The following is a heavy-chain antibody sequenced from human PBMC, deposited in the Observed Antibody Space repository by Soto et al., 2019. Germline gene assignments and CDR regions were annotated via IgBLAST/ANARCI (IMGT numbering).Heavy chain of an antibody. CDR2: ISAYNGNT. D-gene: IGHD6-19*01. Sequence: QVQLVQSGAEVKKPGASVKVSCKASGYTFTSYGISWVRQAPGQGLEWMGWISAYNGNTNYAQKLQGRATMTTATSTSTAYMELRSLRSDDTAVYYCARDQSGFRYSSGWYDYWCPGTLVTVSS. CDR1: GYTFTSYG. V-gene: IGHV1-18*01. J-gene: IGHJ4*02. CDR3: ARDQSGFRYSSGWYDY.